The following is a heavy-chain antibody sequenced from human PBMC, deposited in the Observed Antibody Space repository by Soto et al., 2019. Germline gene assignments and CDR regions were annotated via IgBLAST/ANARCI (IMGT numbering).Heavy chain of an antibody. D-gene: IGHD3-10*01. J-gene: IGHJ4*02. CDR1: GFTFSSYE. Sequence: GGSLSLSCAASGFTFSSYEMNWVRQAPGKGLEWVSYISSSGSTIYYADSVKGRFTISRDNAKNSLYLQMNSLRAEDTAVYYCARLITMVRGVMVFDYWGKGTRVTVSS. CDR3: ARLITMVRGVMVFDY. CDR2: ISSSGSTI. V-gene: IGHV3-48*03.